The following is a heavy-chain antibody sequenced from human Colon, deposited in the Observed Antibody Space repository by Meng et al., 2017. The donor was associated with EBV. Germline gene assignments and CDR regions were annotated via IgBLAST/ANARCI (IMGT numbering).Heavy chain of an antibody. CDR1: GGSFRDYY. CDR2: IDHRGNT. Sequence: QVELPQGGAGLLKPSETLSRSCAVYGGSFRDYYWTWIRHPPGKGLEWIGEIDHRGNTKYNPSLKSRVTISLDTPKKQFSLKVSSVTAADSAVYYCARRGPSGNFSPWSQGALVTVSS. J-gene: IGHJ5*02. CDR3: ARRGPSGNFSP. V-gene: IGHV4-34*01. D-gene: IGHD3-10*01.